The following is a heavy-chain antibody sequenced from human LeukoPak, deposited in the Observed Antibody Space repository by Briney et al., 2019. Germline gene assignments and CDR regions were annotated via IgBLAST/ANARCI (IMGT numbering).Heavy chain of an antibody. CDR3: ARDRTPFCTTCYAFDS. J-gene: IGHJ5*01. D-gene: IGHD2-2*01. CDR1: GFILSDYS. Sequence: PGGSLRLSCVASGFILSDYSMNWVRQAPGKGLEWVASISSSSINIKYADSVKGRFTISRDDAKNLLHLQLNSLRGEDTAVYYCARDRTPFCTTCYAFDSWGQGTLVSVST. V-gene: IGHV3-21*01. CDR2: ISSSSINI.